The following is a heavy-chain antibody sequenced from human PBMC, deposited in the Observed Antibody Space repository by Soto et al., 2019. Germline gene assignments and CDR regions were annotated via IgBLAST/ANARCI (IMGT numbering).Heavy chain of an antibody. V-gene: IGHV4-38-2*01. CDR3: ARARWYDAFDV. CDR2: IFHGGNT. Sequence: SETLSRTCVVPGFFISSGNYWGWIRKPPGKGLEWIGSIFHGGNTYYNPSLKSRVTISVDMSKNQFSLKLNSVTAADTAVYYCARARWYDAFDVWGQGTVVTVSS. CDR1: GFFISSGNY. J-gene: IGHJ3*01. D-gene: IGHD2-15*01.